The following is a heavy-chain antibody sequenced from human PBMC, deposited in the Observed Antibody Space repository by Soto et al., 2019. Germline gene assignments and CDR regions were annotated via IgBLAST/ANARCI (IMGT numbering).Heavy chain of an antibody. V-gene: IGHV3-23*01. J-gene: IGHJ4*02. CDR2: IIGSCGTT. Sequence: PGGSLRLSCTASGFIFRNYVMTWVRQAPGKGLEWVSSIIGSCGTTYYTDSVKGRFTISRDNSKNTLFLQINSLRAEDTAVYYCAKRPLELHMYDYWGQGTLVTVSS. D-gene: IGHD1-7*01. CDR3: AKRPLELHMYDY. CDR1: GFIFRNYV.